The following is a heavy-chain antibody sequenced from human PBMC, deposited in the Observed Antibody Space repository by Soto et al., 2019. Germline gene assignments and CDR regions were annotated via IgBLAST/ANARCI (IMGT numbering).Heavy chain of an antibody. V-gene: IGHV4-59*01. CDR2: IYYSGST. J-gene: IGHJ6*02. CDR3: ARGRGSGSSFYYYGMDV. D-gene: IGHD3-10*01. Sequence: TLSLTCTVSGCSIISYYWSWIRQPPGKGLEWIGYIYYSGSTNYNPPLKSRVTISVDTSKNQFSLKLSSVTAADTAVYYCARGRGSGSSFYYYGMDVWGQGTTVTVSS. CDR1: GCSIISYY.